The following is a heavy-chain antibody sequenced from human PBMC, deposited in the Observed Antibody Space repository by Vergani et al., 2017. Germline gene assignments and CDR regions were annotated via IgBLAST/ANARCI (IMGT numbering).Heavy chain of an antibody. CDR2: ISGSGGST. D-gene: IGHD3-3*01. CDR1: GFTFSSYA. CDR3: AKDQELQFLEPCAFDY. J-gene: IGHJ4*02. Sequence: EVQLLESGGGLVQPGGSLRLSCAASGFTFSSYAMSWVRQAPGKGLEWVSAISGSGGSTYYADSVKGRFTISRDNSKNTLYLQMNSLRAEDTAVYYCAKDQELQFLEPCAFDYWGQGTLVTVSS. V-gene: IGHV3-23*01.